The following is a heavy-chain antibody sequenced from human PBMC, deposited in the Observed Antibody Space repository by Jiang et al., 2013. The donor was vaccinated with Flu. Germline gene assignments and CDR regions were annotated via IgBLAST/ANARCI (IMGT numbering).Heavy chain of an antibody. CDR1: GYTFTTYS. J-gene: IGHJ5*02. D-gene: IGHD2-2*01. CDR2: INVDNGNT. V-gene: IGHV1-3*01. Sequence: KASGYTFTTYSLHWVRQAPGQGLEWMGWINVDNGNTKYAQNFQGRVTITRDTSATTAYMEVSSLRSEDTAVYYCAREGMEGYCSATSCFKWFDPWGQGTLVTVSS. CDR3: AREGMEGYCSATSCFKWFDP.